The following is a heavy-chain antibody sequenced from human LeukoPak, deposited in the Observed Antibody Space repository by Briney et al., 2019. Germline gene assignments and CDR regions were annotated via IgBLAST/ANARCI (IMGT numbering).Heavy chain of an antibody. J-gene: IGHJ4*02. Sequence: PSETLSLTCTVSGGSISSSSYYWGWIRQPPGKGLEWIGRIDYSGSTYYNPSLKSRVTISVDTSKNQFSLKLSSVTAADTAVYYCARQKREMATKHRYFDYGSEGTLVTVYS. CDR1: GGSISSSSYY. CDR3: ARQKREMATKHRYFDY. CDR2: IDYSGST. D-gene: IGHD5-24*01. V-gene: IGHV4-39*01.